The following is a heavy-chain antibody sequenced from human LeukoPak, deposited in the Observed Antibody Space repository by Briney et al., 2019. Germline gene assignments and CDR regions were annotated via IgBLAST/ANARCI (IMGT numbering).Heavy chain of an antibody. D-gene: IGHD6-13*01. Sequence: GESLKISCQGFGYSFTSYWIGWVRQIPGKGMEWMGVIYPGDLRVRYNPSFQGQVTISVDKSINTAYLQWVSLRASDSAMYYCACRDLTSTWSFPWGQGTLVTVSS. CDR3: ACRDLTSTWSFP. J-gene: IGHJ5*02. V-gene: IGHV5-51*01. CDR2: IYPGDLRV. CDR1: GYSFTSYW.